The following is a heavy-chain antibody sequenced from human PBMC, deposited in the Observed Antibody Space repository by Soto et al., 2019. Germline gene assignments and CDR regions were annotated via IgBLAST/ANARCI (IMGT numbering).Heavy chain of an antibody. V-gene: IGHV3-23*01. D-gene: IGHD4-4*01. CDR3: ARVASDYINSADH. Sequence: GGSLRLSCAASGFIFNAYAMTWVRQAPGKGLEWVSAIGGSGGNTYYAASVKGRFTISRDNSKDTVDLEMNRLRVDDTAVYFCARVASDYINSADHWGQGILVTVS. CDR1: GFIFNAYA. CDR2: IGGSGGNT. J-gene: IGHJ4*02.